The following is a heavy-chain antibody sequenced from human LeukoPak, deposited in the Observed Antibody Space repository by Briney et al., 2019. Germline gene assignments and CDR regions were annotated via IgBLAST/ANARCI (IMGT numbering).Heavy chain of an antibody. CDR3: TRGWLTRIPEDAFDI. D-gene: IGHD6-19*01. V-gene: IGHV3-49*04. CDR2: IRSEAYGGTP. J-gene: IGHJ3*02. Sequence: GGSLRLCCTGSGFNFGDYAMSWVRQAPGKGLEWVALIRSEAYGGTPEYAASVKGRFSISRDDSKTIAYLQMNSLKTEDTAFYYCTRGWLTRIPEDAFDIWGQGTLVTVSS. CDR1: GFNFGDYA.